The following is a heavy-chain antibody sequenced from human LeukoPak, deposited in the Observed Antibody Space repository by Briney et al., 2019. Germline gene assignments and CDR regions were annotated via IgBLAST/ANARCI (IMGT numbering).Heavy chain of an antibody. CDR2: TNWNGRST. V-gene: IGHV3-20*04. CDR3: AKGGWSTSLDF. Sequence: PGGSLRLPCAASGFTFDDSGMTWVRQAPGKGLEWVSGTNWNGRSTGYADSVKGRFTISRDNAKNSLYLQMNSLSAADTAVYYCAKGGWSTSLDFWGQGTLVTVSS. CDR1: GFTFDDSG. J-gene: IGHJ4*02. D-gene: IGHD2-15*01.